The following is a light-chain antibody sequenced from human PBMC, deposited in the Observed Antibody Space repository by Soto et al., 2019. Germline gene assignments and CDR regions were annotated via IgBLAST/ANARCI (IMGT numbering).Light chain of an antibody. CDR2: DVS. J-gene: IGLJ1*01. V-gene: IGLV2-14*01. CDR3: SPYTSSSDLDV. CDR1: RSDVGGYNY. Sequence: QTALTQPASVSGSPGQSITISCTGTRSDVGGYNYVSWYQQHPGKAPKLMIYDVSNRPSGVSNRFSGSKSGNTASLTISGLQAEDEADYYCSPYTSSSDLDVFGTGTKLTVL.